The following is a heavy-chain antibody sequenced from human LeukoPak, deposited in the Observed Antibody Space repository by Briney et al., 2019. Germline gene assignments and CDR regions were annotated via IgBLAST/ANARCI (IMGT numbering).Heavy chain of an antibody. CDR1: GFTFSSYV. D-gene: IGHD6-6*01. Sequence: GRSLRLSCAASGFTFSSYVMHWVRQAPGKGLEWVAVISYDGSNKYYADSMKGRFTISRDNSKNTLYLQMNSLRAEDTAVYYCAKAKQLVRGGFLIGYWGQGTLVTVSS. CDR3: AKAKQLVRGGFLIGY. CDR2: ISYDGSNK. J-gene: IGHJ4*02. V-gene: IGHV3-30*18.